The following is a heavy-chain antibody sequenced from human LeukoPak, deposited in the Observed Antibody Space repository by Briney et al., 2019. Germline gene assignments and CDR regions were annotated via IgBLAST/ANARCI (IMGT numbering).Heavy chain of an antibody. CDR2: IFYSGNT. D-gene: IGHD3-10*01. CDR1: GGSISSSSDY. V-gene: IGHV4-39*01. CDR3: ARHYHYGSGRYMPFDI. J-gene: IGHJ3*02. Sequence: SETLSLTCTVSGGSISSSSDYWGWIRQPPGKGLEWIGSIFYSGNTFYNPSLKSRVTISVDTAKNQFSLKLSSVTAADTSMYFCARHYHYGSGRYMPFDIWGQGTMVTVSS.